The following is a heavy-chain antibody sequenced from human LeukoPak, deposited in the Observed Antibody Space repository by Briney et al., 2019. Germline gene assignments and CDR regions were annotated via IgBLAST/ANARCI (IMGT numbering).Heavy chain of an antibody. CDR1: GYTFTGYY. CDR2: INPNSGGT. CDR3: ARVLGYCSGGSCYSSWYFDL. J-gene: IGHJ2*01. Sequence: ASVKVSCKASGYTFTGYYMHWVRQAPGQGLEWMGWINPNSGGTNYAQKSQGRVTMTRDTSISTAYMELSRLRSDDTAVYYCARVLGYCSGGSCYSSWYFDLWGRGTLVTVSS. D-gene: IGHD2-15*01. V-gene: IGHV1-2*02.